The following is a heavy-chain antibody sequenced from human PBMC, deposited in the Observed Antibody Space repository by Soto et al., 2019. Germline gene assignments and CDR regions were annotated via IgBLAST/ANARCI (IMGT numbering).Heavy chain of an antibody. D-gene: IGHD3-10*01. V-gene: IGHV4-30-4*01. J-gene: IGHJ5*02. CDR1: GGSISSGDYY. CDR2: IYYSGST. Sequence: SETLSLTCTVSGGSISSGDYYWSWIRQPPGKGLEWIGYIYYSGSTYYNPSLKSRVTISVDKSKNQFSLKLSSVTAADTAVYYCARETGSGSYYNSGLFDPWGQGTLVTVSS. CDR3: ARETGSGSYYNSGLFDP.